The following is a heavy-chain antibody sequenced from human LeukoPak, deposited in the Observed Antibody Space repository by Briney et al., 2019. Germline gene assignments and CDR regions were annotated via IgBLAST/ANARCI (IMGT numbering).Heavy chain of an antibody. CDR3: ARDLSGIGAFDI. J-gene: IGHJ3*02. D-gene: IGHD3-10*01. V-gene: IGHV4-39*07. CDR1: GGSITSNTNY. CDR2: INHSGST. Sequence: SETLSLTCTVSGGSITSNTNYWGWIRQPPGKGLEWIGEINHSGSTNYNPSLKSRVTISVDTSKNQFSLKLSSVTAADTAVYYCARDLSGIGAFDIWGQGTMVTVSS.